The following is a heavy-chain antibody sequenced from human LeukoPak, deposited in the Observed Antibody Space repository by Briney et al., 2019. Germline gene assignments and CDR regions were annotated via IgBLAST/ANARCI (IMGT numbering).Heavy chain of an antibody. J-gene: IGHJ4*02. CDR3: ASGTETDFDY. Sequence: GGSLRLSCAASGFTFSSYAMHWVRQAPGKGLEWVAVISYDGSNKYYADSVKGRFTISRDNSKNTLYLQMNSLRADDTAVYYCASGTETDFDYWGQGTLVTVSS. V-gene: IGHV3-30-3*01. CDR2: ISYDGSNK. CDR1: GFTFSSYA.